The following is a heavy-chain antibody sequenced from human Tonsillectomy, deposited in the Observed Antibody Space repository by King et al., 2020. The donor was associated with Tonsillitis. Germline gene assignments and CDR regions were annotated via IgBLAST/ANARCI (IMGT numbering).Heavy chain of an antibody. CDR2: ISSSGSYT. D-gene: IGHD2-8*01. CDR1: GFTFSDHY. CDR3: ASWVVLPASDSGRFDV. J-gene: IGHJ6*04. V-gene: IGHV3-11*05. Sequence: VQLVESGGGLVKPGGSLRLSCEASGFTFSDHYMSWIRQAPGKGLEYISYISSSGSYTNYADSVKGRFTISRDNAKNSLYLQMNSLRAEDTAVYYCASWVVLPASDSGRFDVWGKGTTVTVSS.